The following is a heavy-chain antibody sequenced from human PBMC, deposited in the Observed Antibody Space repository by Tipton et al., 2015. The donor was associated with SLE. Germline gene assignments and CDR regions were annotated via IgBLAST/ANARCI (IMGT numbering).Heavy chain of an antibody. J-gene: IGHJ4*02. Sequence: GSLRLSCAASGFTFSDHYMDWVRQAPGKGLEWVGRTRNKANSYTTEYAASVKGRFTISRDDSKNSLYLQMNSLKTEDTAVYYCARVRWLGSSLIDYWGQGTLVTVSS. D-gene: IGHD6-6*01. CDR1: GFTFSDHY. CDR2: TRNKANSYTT. V-gene: IGHV3-72*01. CDR3: ARVRWLGSSLIDY.